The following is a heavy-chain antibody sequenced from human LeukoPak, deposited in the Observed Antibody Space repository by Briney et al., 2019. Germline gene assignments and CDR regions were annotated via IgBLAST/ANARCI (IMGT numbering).Heavy chain of an antibody. Sequence: GASVKVSCKASGYTFTSYGISWVRQAPGQGLEWMGWISAYNGNTNYAQKLQGRVTMTTDTSTSTAYMELRSLRSDDTAVYYCARSYYYGLGSYFFGYWGQGTLVTVSS. CDR2: ISAYNGNT. CDR1: GYTFTSYG. CDR3: ARSYYYGLGSYFFGY. D-gene: IGHD3-10*01. V-gene: IGHV1-18*01. J-gene: IGHJ4*02.